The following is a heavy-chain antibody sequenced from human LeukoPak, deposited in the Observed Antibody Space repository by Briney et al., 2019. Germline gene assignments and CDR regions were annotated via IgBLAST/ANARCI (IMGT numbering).Heavy chain of an antibody. J-gene: IGHJ4*02. D-gene: IGHD3-16*01. CDR3: AKGYYDYVWGSYYFDY. V-gene: IGHV3-11*01. Sequence: KPGGSLRLSCAASGFTFSDYYMSWIRQAPGKGLEWASYISSSGSTIYYADSVKGRFTISRDNSRDTLYLQMNSLRAEDTAVYYCAKGYYDYVWGSYYFDYWGQGTLVTVSS. CDR1: GFTFSDYY. CDR2: ISSSGSTI.